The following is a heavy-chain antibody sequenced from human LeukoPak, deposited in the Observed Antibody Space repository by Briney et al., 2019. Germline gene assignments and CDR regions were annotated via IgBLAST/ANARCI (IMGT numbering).Heavy chain of an antibody. CDR2: ISSSGYST. D-gene: IGHD2-21*02. CDR1: GLTFSSYA. V-gene: IGHV3-23*01. Sequence: GGSLRLSCAASGLTFSSYAMSWVHQAPGKGLEWVSTISSSGYSTYYADSVKGRFTISRDNSKSTLYLLMNSLRAEDTAVYYCAKGVGVIVVVTAAPFDYWGQGNLVTVSS. J-gene: IGHJ4*02. CDR3: AKGVGVIVVVTAAPFDY.